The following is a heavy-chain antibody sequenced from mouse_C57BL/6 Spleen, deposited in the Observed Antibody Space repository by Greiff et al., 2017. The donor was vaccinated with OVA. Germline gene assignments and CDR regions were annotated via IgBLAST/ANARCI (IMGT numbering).Heavy chain of an antibody. Sequence: VQLQQSGAELVKPGASVKLSCTASGFNITDYYMHWVKQRTEQGLEWIGRIDPEDGETKYAPKFQGKATLTADTSSNTAYLQLSSLTSEDTAVDYCASVYYYGSSYDYWGQGTTLTVSS. CDR2: IDPEDGET. V-gene: IGHV14-2*01. J-gene: IGHJ2*01. CDR1: GFNITDYY. D-gene: IGHD1-1*01. CDR3: ASVYYYGSSYDY.